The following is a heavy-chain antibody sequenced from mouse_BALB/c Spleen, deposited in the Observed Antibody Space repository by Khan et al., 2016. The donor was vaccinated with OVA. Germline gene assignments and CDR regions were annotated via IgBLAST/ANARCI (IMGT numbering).Heavy chain of an antibody. Sequence: VQLKESGPGLVKPSQSLSLTCTVTGYSITSDYAWNWIRQFPGNKLEWMGYISYSGRTSYNPSLKSRISITRDTSTNQFFLQWNSVTTEDTATYYCARSVTITTVVATDFDYWGQGTTLTVSS. D-gene: IGHD1-1*01. CDR2: ISYSGRT. CDR3: ARSVTITTVVATDFDY. V-gene: IGHV3-2*02. J-gene: IGHJ2*01. CDR1: GYSITSDYA.